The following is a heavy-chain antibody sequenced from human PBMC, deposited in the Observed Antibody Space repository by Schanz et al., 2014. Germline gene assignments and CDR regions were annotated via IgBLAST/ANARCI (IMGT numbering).Heavy chain of an antibody. CDR1: GLIFSNYV. D-gene: IGHD3-3*01. J-gene: IGHJ4*02. Sequence: EVQLLESGGGLVQPGGSLKLSCAASGLIFSNYVMSWVRQAPGKGLEWVSYVSRSTPDIYYADSVKGRFTMSRDNAKNSVFLQMNSLRAEDTAVDYCVRDSFFAFDYWGQGTLVTVSS. CDR2: VSRSTPDI. CDR3: VRDSFFAFDY. V-gene: IGHV3-48*01.